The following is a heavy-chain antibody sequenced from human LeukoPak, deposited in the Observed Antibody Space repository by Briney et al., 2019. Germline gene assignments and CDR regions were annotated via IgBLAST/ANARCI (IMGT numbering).Heavy chain of an antibody. J-gene: IGHJ4*02. Sequence: GASVKVSCKASGYTFTSYDINWVRQATGQGLEWMGWMNPNSGNTGYAQKLQGRVTMTTDTSTSTAYMELRSLRSDDTAVYYCARVAPMVRGAYDYWGQGTLVTVSS. V-gene: IGHV1-8*02. CDR3: ARVAPMVRGAYDY. CDR1: GYTFTSYD. D-gene: IGHD3-10*01. CDR2: MNPNSGNT.